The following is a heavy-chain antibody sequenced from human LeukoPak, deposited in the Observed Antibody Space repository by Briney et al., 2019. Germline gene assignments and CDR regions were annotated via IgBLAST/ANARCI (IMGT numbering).Heavy chain of an antibody. D-gene: IGHD3-22*01. CDR2: ISGSGGST. CDR3: ARGYDSSGYYAGWFDP. CDR1: GFTFSSYA. J-gene: IGHJ5*02. Sequence: GGSLRLSCAASGFTFSSYAMSWVRQAPGKGLEWVSAISGSGGSTYYADSVRGRFTISRDNSKNTLYLQMNSLRAEDTAVYYCARGYDSSGYYAGWFDPWGQGTLVTVSS. V-gene: IGHV3-23*01.